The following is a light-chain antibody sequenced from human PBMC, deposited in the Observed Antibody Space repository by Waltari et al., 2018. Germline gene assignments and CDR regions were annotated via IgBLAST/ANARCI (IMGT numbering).Light chain of an antibody. CDR1: SSKIGNNY. V-gene: IGLV1-51*02. CDR2: ENN. Sequence: QSVLTQPPSVSAAPGQTVTISCSADSSKIGNNYVSWYQHFPGTAPKLLIYENNSRPSGIPDRFSGSKSGTSATLGTTGLQTGDEADYYCGTWDASLGGIFGTGTKVTVL. J-gene: IGLJ1*01. CDR3: GTWDASLGGI.